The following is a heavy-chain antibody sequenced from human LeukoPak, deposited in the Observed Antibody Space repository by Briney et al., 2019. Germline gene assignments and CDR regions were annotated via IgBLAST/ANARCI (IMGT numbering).Heavy chain of an antibody. CDR1: GFTFSSYS. Sequence: GGSLRLSCAASGFTFSSYSMNWVRQAPGKGREWVAFIRYDGSNKYYADSVKGRFTISRDNSKNTLYLQMNSLRAEDTAVYYCAKSRLIAPRSWLDPWGQGTLVTVSS. V-gene: IGHV3-30*02. CDR3: AKSRLIAPRSWLDP. CDR2: IRYDGSNK. D-gene: IGHD6-6*01. J-gene: IGHJ5*02.